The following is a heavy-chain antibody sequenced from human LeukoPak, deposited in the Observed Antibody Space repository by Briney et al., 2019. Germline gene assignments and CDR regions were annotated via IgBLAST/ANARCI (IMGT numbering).Heavy chain of an antibody. J-gene: IGHJ5*02. CDR2: IKQDGSET. CDR1: GFTLSNYW. D-gene: IGHD6-13*01. CDR3: AREISSWYRTEGRFDP. Sequence: PGGSLTLSCAPSGFTLSNYWMSWVRQAPGKGLEWVADIKQDGSETYYVDSVRGRFTISRDNAKNSLYLQMNSLRAEDTAIYYCAREISSWYRTEGRFDPWGQGTPVTVSS. V-gene: IGHV3-7*01.